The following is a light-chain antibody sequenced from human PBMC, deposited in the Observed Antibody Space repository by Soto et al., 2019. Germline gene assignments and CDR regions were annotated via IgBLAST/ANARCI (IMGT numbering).Light chain of an antibody. V-gene: IGLV2-14*01. CDR1: SSDVGGYNY. CDR3: SSYTNSGIPYVV. CDR2: EVS. Sequence: QSALTQPASVSGSPGQSITISCTGTSSDVGGYNYVSWYQQHPGKAPKLMIYEVSNRPSGVSNRFSGSKSGNTASLTISGLQAEDEADYYCSSYTNSGIPYVVFGGGTKVTVL. J-gene: IGLJ2*01.